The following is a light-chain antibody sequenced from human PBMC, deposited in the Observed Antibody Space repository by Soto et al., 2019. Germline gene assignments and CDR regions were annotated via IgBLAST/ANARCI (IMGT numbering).Light chain of an antibody. CDR1: QSLLHSNGYNY. CDR3: MQALQTPPT. Sequence: DIVMTQSPLSLPVTPGEPASISCRSSQSLLHSNGYNYLVWYLQKPGQSPQLLIYLGSNRASGVPDRFSGSGSGTDCTLKISRVEAEDGGVYYCMQALQTPPTFGQGTKVEIK. V-gene: IGKV2-28*01. J-gene: IGKJ1*01. CDR2: LGS.